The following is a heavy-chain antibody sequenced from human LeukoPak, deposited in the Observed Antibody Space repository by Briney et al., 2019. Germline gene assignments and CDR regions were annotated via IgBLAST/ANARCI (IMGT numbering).Heavy chain of an antibody. CDR3: ALTTVSEGFDY. D-gene: IGHD4-17*01. V-gene: IGHV3-21*01. J-gene: IGHJ4*02. Sequence: GGSLRLSCAASGFTFSNYAMDWVRQAPGKGLEWVSSISSSSTYIYYADSVKGRFSISRDNAKNSLYLQMNSLRAEDTAVYYCALTTVSEGFDYWGQGTLVTVSS. CDR2: ISSSSTYI. CDR1: GFTFSNYA.